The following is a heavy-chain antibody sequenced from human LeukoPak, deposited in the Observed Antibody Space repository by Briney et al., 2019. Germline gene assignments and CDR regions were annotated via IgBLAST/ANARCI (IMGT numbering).Heavy chain of an antibody. D-gene: IGHD3-22*01. Sequence: AGGSLRLSCAASGFTFSSYWMSWVRQAPGKGLEWVANIKQDGSEKYYVDSVKGRFTISRDNAENSLYLQMNSLRAEDTAVYYCARDRGYSSGYYRLDYWGQGTLVTVSS. CDR2: IKQDGSEK. CDR3: ARDRGYSSGYYRLDY. J-gene: IGHJ4*02. V-gene: IGHV3-7*01. CDR1: GFTFSSYW.